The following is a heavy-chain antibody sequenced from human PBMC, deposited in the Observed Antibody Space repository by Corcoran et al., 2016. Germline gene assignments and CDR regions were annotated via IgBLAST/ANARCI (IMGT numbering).Heavy chain of an antibody. CDR2: INPNSGGT. V-gene: IGHV1-2*02. CDR3: ARVTIVVVPAAINHYYYYGMDV. Sequence: QVQLVQSGAEVKKPGASVKVSCKASGYTITGYYMHWVRQAPGQGLEWMGWINPNSGGTNYAQKFQGRVTMTRDTSISTAYMELSRLRSDDTAVYYCARVTIVVVPAAINHYYYYGMDVWGQGTTVTVSS. D-gene: IGHD2-2*01. CDR1: GYTITGYY. J-gene: IGHJ6*02.